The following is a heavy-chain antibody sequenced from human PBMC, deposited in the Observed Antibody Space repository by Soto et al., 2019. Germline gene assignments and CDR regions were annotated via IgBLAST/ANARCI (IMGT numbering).Heavy chain of an antibody. CDR3: ARKEGSGWYSYFQH. J-gene: IGHJ1*01. Sequence: QVQLQESGPGLVKPSETLSLTCTVSGGSISSYYWSWIRQPPGKGLEWIGYIYYSGSTNYNPSLKSRVPISVDTSKNQFSLKLSSVTAADTAVYYCARKEGSGWYSYFQHWGQGTLVTVSS. CDR2: IYYSGST. V-gene: IGHV4-59*01. CDR1: GGSISSYY. D-gene: IGHD6-19*01.